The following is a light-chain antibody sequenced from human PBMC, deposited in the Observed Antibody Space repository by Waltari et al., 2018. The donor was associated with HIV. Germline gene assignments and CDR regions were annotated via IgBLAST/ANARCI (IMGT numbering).Light chain of an antibody. Sequence: QSVLTQAPSASGTPGPRVTISCSGSFSNIGNNGVSWFQQLTGTAPKLLIYTTNQRPSGVPDRFSGSKSGTSASLSISGLQSDDEADYYCGAWDDNLDAWVFGGGTKLSV. CDR3: GAWDDNLDAWV. J-gene: IGLJ3*02. CDR1: FSNIGNNG. CDR2: TTN. V-gene: IGLV1-44*01.